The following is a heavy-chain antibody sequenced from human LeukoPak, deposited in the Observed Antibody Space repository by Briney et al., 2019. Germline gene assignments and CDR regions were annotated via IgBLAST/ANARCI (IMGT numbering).Heavy chain of an antibody. Sequence: PSETLSLSCGVYGGSFSGYYWSWIRQPPGKGLEWIGYIYYSGSTNYNPSLKSRVTISVDTSKNQFSLKLSSVTAADTAVYYCARGSTIRGYYYYYMDVWGKGTTVTVSS. CDR2: IYYSGST. CDR1: GGSFSGYY. D-gene: IGHD2-2*01. J-gene: IGHJ6*03. V-gene: IGHV4-59*01. CDR3: ARGSTIRGYYYYYMDV.